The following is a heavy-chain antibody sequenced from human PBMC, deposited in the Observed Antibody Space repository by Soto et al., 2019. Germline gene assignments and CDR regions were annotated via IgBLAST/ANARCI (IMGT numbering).Heavy chain of an antibody. CDR2: ISYDGSNK. V-gene: IGHV3-30*18. CDR1: GFTFSSYG. CDR3: AKPSGVVVANTFQH. D-gene: IGHD2-15*01. Sequence: GGSLRLSCAASGFTFSSYGMHWVRQAPGKGLEWVAVISYDGSNKYYADSVKGRFTISRDNSKNTLYLQMNSLRAEDTAVYYCAKPSGVVVANTFQHWGQGTLVTVSS. J-gene: IGHJ1*01.